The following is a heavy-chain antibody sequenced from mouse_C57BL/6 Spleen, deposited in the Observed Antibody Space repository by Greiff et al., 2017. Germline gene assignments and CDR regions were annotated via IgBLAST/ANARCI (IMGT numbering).Heavy chain of an antibody. CDR2: IYPSDSET. J-gene: IGHJ1*03. D-gene: IGHD1-2*01. CDR3: ARAYYGNRYFDV. CDR1: GYTFTSYW. Sequence: QVQLQQPGAELVRPGSSVKLSCKASGYTFTSYWMDWVKQRPGQGLEWIGNIYPSDSETHYNQKFKDKATLTVDKSSSTAYMQLSSLTSEDSAVYYCARAYYGNRYFDVGGTGTTVTVSS. V-gene: IGHV1-61*01.